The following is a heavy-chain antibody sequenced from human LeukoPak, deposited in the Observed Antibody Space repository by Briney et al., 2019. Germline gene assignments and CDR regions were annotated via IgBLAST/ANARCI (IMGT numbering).Heavy chain of an antibody. D-gene: IGHD2-2*01. CDR3: ARGYCSSTSCVVDP. Sequence: PSETLSLTCTVSGGSISSYYWSWIRQPPGKGLEWIGYIYYSGSTNYNPSLKSRVTISVDTSKNQFSLKLSSVTAADTAVYYCARGYCSSTSCVVDPWGQGTLVTVSS. V-gene: IGHV4-59*12. CDR1: GGSISSYY. CDR2: IYYSGST. J-gene: IGHJ5*02.